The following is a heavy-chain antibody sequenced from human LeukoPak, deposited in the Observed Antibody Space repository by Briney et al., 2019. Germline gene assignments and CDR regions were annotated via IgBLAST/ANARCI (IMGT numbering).Heavy chain of an antibody. V-gene: IGHV6-1*01. CDR3: ARGSSRIYYYDSSGYSHAFDY. CDR1: GDSVSSNSAA. D-gene: IGHD3-22*01. CDR2: TYYRSKWYT. Sequence: SQTLPLTCAISGDSVSSNSAAWNWVRQSPSRGLEWLGRTYYRSKWYTDYAESVESRITINPDTSKNQFSLQVNSVTPEDTAVYYCARGSSRIYYYDSSGYSHAFDYWGQGILVTVSS. J-gene: IGHJ4*02.